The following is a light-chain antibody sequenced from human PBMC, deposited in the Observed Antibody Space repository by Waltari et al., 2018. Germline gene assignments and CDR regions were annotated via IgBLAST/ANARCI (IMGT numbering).Light chain of an antibody. CDR3: CSYTGSSTSYG. CDR2: EAT. J-gene: IGLJ1*01. CDR1: STDLASYTL. Sequence: QSALSQPASVSGSPGQSLTITCPGASTDLASYTLVAWYQHPPNRAPKLIIYEATKRPSGISHRFSGAKSGATASLRISGLQADDEADYYCCSYTGSSTSYGCGGGTKVTVL. V-gene: IGLV2-23*01.